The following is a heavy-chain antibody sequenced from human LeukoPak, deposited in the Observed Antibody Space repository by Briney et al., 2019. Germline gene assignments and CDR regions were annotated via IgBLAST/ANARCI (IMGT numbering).Heavy chain of an antibody. V-gene: IGHV4-59*01. CDR1: GGSISSYY. D-gene: IGHD6-6*01. CDR3: ARAGAYSSSSPWFDP. CDR2: IYYSGST. J-gene: IGHJ5*02. Sequence: SETLSLTCTVSGGSISSYYWSWIRQSPGKGLEWIGYIYYSGSTNYNPSLKSRVTISVDTSKNQFSLKLSSVTAADTAVYYCARAGAYSSSSPWFDPWGQGTLVTVSS.